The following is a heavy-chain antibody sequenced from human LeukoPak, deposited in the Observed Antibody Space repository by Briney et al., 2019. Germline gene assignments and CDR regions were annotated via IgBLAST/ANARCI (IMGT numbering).Heavy chain of an antibody. Sequence: GASVKVSCKASGFTFTNYNMHWVRQAPGQGLEWMGIINPSGGSTNYAQNFQARVTMTRDTSISTAYMELSRLRSDDTAVYYCARDLTVGATKTDAFDIWGQGTMVTVSS. D-gene: IGHD1-26*01. V-gene: IGHV1-46*01. CDR2: INPSGGST. J-gene: IGHJ3*02. CDR1: GFTFTNYN. CDR3: ARDLTVGATKTDAFDI.